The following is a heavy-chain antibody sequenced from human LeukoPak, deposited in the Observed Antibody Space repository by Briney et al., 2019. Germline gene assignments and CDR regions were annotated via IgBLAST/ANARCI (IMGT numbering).Heavy chain of an antibody. CDR1: GFTFSSYG. Sequence: GRSLRLSCAASGFTFSSYGMHWVRQAPGKGLEWVAVIWYDGSNKYYADSVKGRFTISRDNSKNTLYLQMNSLRAEDTAVYYCARAAIEAAGTYWFDPWGQGTLVTVSS. CDR3: ARAAIEAAGTYWFDP. D-gene: IGHD6-13*01. CDR2: IWYDGSNK. V-gene: IGHV3-33*01. J-gene: IGHJ5*02.